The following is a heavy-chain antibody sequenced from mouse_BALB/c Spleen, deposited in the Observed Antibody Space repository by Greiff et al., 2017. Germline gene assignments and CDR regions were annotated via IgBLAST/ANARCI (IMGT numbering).Heavy chain of an antibody. V-gene: IGHV5-17*02. CDR2: ISSGSSTI. J-gene: IGHJ4*01. CDR1: GFTFSSFG. Sequence: EVQLQQSGGGLVQPGGSRKLSCAASGFTFSSFGMHWVRQAPEKGLEWVAYISSGSSTIYYADTVKGRFTISRDNPKNTLFLQMTSLRSEDTAMYYGARYRYDYYAMDYWGQGTSVTVSS. CDR3: ARYRYDYYAMDY. D-gene: IGHD2-14*01.